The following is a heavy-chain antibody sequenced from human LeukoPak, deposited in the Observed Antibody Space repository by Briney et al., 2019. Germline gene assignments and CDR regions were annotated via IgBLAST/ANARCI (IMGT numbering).Heavy chain of an antibody. V-gene: IGHV4-39*01. J-gene: IGHJ4*02. CDR3: ARVSSGWYYLDY. CDR2: IYYSGST. CDR1: GGSISSSSYY. Sequence: NPSETLSLTCTVSGGSISSSSYYWGWIRQPPGKGLEWIGSIYYSGSTYYNPSLKSRVTISADTSKNQFSLKLSSVTAADTAVYYCARVSSGWYYLDYWGQGTLVTVSS. D-gene: IGHD6-19*01.